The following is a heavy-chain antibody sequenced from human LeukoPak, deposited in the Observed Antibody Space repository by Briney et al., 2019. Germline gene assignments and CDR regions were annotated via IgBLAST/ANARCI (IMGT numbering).Heavy chain of an antibody. CDR2: INHSGST. CDR3: ARGSCSSTSCYPYYYYMDV. Sequence: PSETLSLTCAVYGGSFSGYYWSWIRQPPGKGLEWIGEINHSGSTNYNPSLKSRVTISVDTSKNQFSLKLSSVTAADTAVYYCARGSCSSTSCYPYYYYMDVWGQGTLVTVSS. J-gene: IGHJ6*03. V-gene: IGHV4-34*01. D-gene: IGHD2-2*01. CDR1: GGSFSGYY.